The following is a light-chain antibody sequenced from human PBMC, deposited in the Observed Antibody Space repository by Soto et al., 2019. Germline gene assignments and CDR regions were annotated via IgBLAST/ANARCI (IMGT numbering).Light chain of an antibody. V-gene: IGKV3-20*01. CDR3: QQYGSSVLT. Sequence: EIVLTQSRSTLSLSPGERATLSCRASQSVSSSYLAWYQQKPGQAPRLLIYGASSRATGIPDRFSGSGSGTDFTLTISRLEPEDFAVYYCQQYGSSVLTFGQGTKVEIK. J-gene: IGKJ1*01. CDR1: QSVSSSY. CDR2: GAS.